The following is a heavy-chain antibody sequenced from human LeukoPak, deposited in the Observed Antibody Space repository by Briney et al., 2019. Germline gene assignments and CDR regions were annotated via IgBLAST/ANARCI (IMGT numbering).Heavy chain of an antibody. CDR2: INHSGST. V-gene: IGHV4-34*01. CDR3: ARGRGYSYGLFDY. J-gene: IGHJ4*02. D-gene: IGHD5-18*01. Sequence: SDTLSLTCALYGGSFSGYYWSWIRQPPGRGLEEIGEINHSGSTNYNPSLQSPVTISVDTSKNHFSLKLSSVTAADTAVYYCARGRGYSYGLFDYWGQGTLVTVSS. CDR1: GGSFSGYY.